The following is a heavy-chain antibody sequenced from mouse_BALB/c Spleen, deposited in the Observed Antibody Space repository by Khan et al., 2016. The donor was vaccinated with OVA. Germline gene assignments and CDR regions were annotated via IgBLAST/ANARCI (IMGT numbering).Heavy chain of an antibody. V-gene: IGHV2-9-2*01. D-gene: IGHD2-14*01. CDR1: GFSLTSYD. J-gene: IGHJ2*01. CDR2: IWTGGGT. CDR3: VREYRYDDYFDY. Sequence: VQLQESGPGLVAPSQSLSITCTVSGFSLTSYDISWIRQPPGKGPEWLGVIWTGGGTNDNSAFMSRLSISKDNSKSQAFLKMNSLQTDDTAIYYCVREYRYDDYFDYWGQGTTLTVAS.